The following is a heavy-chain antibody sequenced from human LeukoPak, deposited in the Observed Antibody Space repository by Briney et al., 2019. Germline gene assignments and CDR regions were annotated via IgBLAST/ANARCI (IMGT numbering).Heavy chain of an antibody. CDR2: IKQDGSEK. V-gene: IGHV3-7*01. CDR3: ATDYSSSWYPGDY. J-gene: IGHJ4*02. Sequence: GGSPRLSCAASGFTFSSYWMSWVRQAPGKGLEWVANIKQDGSEKYYVDSVKGRFTISRDNAKNSLYLQMNSLRAEDTAVYYCATDYSSSWYPGDYWGQGTLVTVSS. D-gene: IGHD6-13*01. CDR1: GFTFSSYW.